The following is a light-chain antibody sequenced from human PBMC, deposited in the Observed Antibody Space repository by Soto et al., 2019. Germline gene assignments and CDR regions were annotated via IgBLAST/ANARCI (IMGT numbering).Light chain of an antibody. CDR1: QSVTSY. CDR3: QQRTNWSPPA. V-gene: IGKV3-11*01. J-gene: IGKJ4*01. CDR2: DVS. Sequence: DIVLPQSPATLSLSPGERATISCRASQSVTSYLAWYQQKPGQAPRLLMSDVSNRATGVPARFSGSGSGTDFSLTISSLEPEDFAVYYCQQRTNWSPPAFGGGTKVEIK.